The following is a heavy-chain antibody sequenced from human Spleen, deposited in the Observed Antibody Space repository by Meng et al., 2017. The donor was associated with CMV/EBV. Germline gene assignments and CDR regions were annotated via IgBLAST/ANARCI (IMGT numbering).Heavy chain of an antibody. J-gene: IGHJ4*02. Sequence: SLSCAVSGVSVSDSGLYWTWRRQSPGKGLQWIGYVYYNGSTNSNPSLTGRVTMSMERSANQFSLRLTAVTTADTAVYYCARGVYWFEFWGQGALVTVSS. CDR3: ARGVYWFEF. CDR2: VYYNGST. D-gene: IGHD2-8*02. V-gene: IGHV4-61*08. CDR1: GVSVSDSGLY.